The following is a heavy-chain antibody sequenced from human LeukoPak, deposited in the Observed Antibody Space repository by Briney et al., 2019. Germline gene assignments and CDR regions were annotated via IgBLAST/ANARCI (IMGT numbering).Heavy chain of an antibody. V-gene: IGHV3-30*02. Sequence: PGGSLRLSCAASGFALSSYGMYWVRQPPDKGLEWVAYSRRDGTYVNYADSVKGRFIISRDNSKNTLGLQMNSLRVEDTALYYCASGGPTRGTLASWGQGTLVPVSS. CDR3: ASGGPTRGTLAS. D-gene: IGHD1-26*01. CDR1: GFALSSYG. J-gene: IGHJ4*02. CDR2: SRRDGTYV.